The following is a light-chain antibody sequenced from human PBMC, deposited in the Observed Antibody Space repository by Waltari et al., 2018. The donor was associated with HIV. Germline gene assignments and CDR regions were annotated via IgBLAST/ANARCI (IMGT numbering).Light chain of an antibody. CDR1: NIGGKS. CDR3: HVWDSRSDVV. J-gene: IGLJ3*02. CDR2: DDR. V-gene: IGLV3-21*04. Sequence: SYVLTQPPSVSVAPGMTATITCGGDNIGGKSVHWYRQKPGQAPVVVIYDDRGRPSGIPERFSGSNAGNTATLTISRVEVEDEADYSCHVWDSRSDVVFGGGTKLTVL.